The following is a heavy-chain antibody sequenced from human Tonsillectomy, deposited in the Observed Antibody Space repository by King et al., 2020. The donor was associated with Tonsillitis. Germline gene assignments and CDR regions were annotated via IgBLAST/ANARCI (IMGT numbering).Heavy chain of an antibody. J-gene: IGHJ3*02. Sequence: VQLVESGGGLVKPGGSLRLSCATSGFTFSNFDMNWVRQAPGKGLEWVSSISSTGRYIYYADAVSGRFTISRDTAGNSMFLRMSSLTVDDTAVYYWAKDKGADYYDCVRGAFESWGKGTTVIVSS. CDR2: ISSTGRYI. V-gene: IGHV3-21*01. D-gene: IGHD3-22*01. CDR1: GFTFSNFD. CDR3: AKDKGADYYDCVRGAFES.